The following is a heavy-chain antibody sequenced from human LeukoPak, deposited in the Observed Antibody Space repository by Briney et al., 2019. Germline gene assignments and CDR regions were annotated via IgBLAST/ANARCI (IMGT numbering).Heavy chain of an antibody. J-gene: IGHJ4*02. V-gene: IGHV3-33*01. D-gene: IGHD1-26*01. CDR2: IWYDGSNK. CDR1: GFTFSNYG. Sequence: GRSLRLSCAASGFTFSNYGMHWVRQAPGKGLEWVAVIWYDGSNKYYADSVKGRFTISRDNSKFTLYLQMNSLRVEDTAVYYCTRGGSYPFDYWGQGTLVTVSS. CDR3: TRGGSYPFDY.